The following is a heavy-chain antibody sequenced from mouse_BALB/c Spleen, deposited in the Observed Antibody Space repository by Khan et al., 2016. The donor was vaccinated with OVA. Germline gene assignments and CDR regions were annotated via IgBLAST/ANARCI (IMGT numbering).Heavy chain of an antibody. Sequence: QIQLVQSGPELKKPGETVKISCKASGYTFTNYGMNWVKQSPGKALKWMGWINTYAGEPTYADDFKGRFAFSLETSASTAYLQINNLKNEDTATYFCARPPYFSYTLDHWGQGTSVTVSS. D-gene: IGHD2-10*01. CDR3: ARPPYFSYTLDH. CDR1: GYTFTNYG. CDR2: INTYAGEP. J-gene: IGHJ4*01. V-gene: IGHV9-3-1*01.